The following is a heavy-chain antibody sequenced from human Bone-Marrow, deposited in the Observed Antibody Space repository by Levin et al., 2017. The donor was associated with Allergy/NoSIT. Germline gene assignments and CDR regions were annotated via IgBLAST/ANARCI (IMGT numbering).Heavy chain of an antibody. D-gene: IGHD3-16*01. Sequence: GGSLRLSCAASGFSFSSYSMNWVRQAPGKGLEWVSSISSSNSYIYYADSLKGRFTISRDNAKNSLYLQMNSLRAEDTAVYYCARLGVDGWFDPWGQGTLVTVSS. CDR2: ISSSNSYI. CDR3: ARLGVDGWFDP. CDR1: GFSFSSYS. V-gene: IGHV3-21*01. J-gene: IGHJ5*02.